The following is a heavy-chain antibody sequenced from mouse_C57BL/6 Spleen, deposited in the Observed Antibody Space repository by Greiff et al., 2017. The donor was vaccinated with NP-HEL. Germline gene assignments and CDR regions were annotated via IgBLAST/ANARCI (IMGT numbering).Heavy chain of an antibody. CDR3: AREDFPVITTVVPTGAMDY. J-gene: IGHJ4*01. V-gene: IGHV14-3*01. Sequence: EVQLQHSVAELVRPGASVKLSCTASGFNIKNTYMHWVKQRPEQGLEWIGRIDPANGNTKYAPKFQGKATITADTSSNTAYLQLSSLTSEDTAIYYCAREDFPVITTVVPTGAMDYWGQGTSVTVSS. CDR1: GFNIKNTY. CDR2: IDPANGNT. D-gene: IGHD1-1*01.